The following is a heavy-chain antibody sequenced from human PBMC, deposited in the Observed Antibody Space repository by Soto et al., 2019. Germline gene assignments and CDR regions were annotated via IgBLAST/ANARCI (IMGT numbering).Heavy chain of an antibody. J-gene: IGHJ4*02. CDR3: AREGGIAVAENPNFDY. V-gene: IGHV3-7*01. D-gene: IGHD6-19*01. Sequence: EVQLVESGGGLVQPGGSLRLSCAASGFTFSSYWMSWVRQAPGKGLEWVANIKQDGSEKYYVDSVKGRFTISRDNAKNSLYLQMNSLRAEDTAVYYCAREGGIAVAENPNFDYWGQGTLVTVSS. CDR1: GFTFSSYW. CDR2: IKQDGSEK.